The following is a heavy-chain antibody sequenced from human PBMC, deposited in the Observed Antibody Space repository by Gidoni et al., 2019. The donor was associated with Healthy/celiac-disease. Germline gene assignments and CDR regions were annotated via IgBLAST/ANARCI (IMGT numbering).Heavy chain of an antibody. CDR3: ARHPVIQNAAGIYYYYGMDV. V-gene: IGHV5-51*01. J-gene: IGHJ6*02. CDR2: IYPGDSDT. D-gene: IGHD6-13*01. CDR1: GYSFTSYW. Sequence: EVQLVQSGAEVKKPGESLQISCKGSGYSFTSYWIGGVRQMPGKGLEWMGIIYPGDSDTRYSPSFQGQVTISADKSISTAYLQWSSLKASDTAMYYCARHPVIQNAAGIYYYYGMDVWGQGTTVTVSS.